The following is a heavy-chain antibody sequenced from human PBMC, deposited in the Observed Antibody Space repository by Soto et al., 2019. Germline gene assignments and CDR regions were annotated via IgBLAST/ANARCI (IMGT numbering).Heavy chain of an antibody. D-gene: IGHD3-10*01. CDR2: ISGSGGST. CDR3: AKDRQSMVRGVIKTVRGSVGYFDY. CDR1: GFTFSSYA. V-gene: IGHV3-23*01. Sequence: EVQLLESGGGLVQPGGSLRLSCAASGFTFSSYAMSWVRQAPGKGLEWVSAISGSGGSTYYADSVKGRFTISRDNSKNTLYLQMNRLRAEDTAVYYCAKDRQSMVRGVIKTVRGSVGYFDYWGQGTLVTVSS. J-gene: IGHJ4*02.